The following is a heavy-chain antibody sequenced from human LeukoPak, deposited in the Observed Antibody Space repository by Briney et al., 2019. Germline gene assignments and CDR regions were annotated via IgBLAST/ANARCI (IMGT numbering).Heavy chain of an antibody. D-gene: IGHD6-19*01. J-gene: IGHJ3*02. V-gene: IGHV1-2*02. Sequence: GASVTVSCKASGYTFTGYYMHWVRQAPGQGLEWMGWINPNSGGTNYAQKFQGRVTMTRDTSISTAYMELSRLRSDDTAVYYCARDRIAVAGNAFDIWGQGTMVTVSS. CDR1: GYTFTGYY. CDR2: INPNSGGT. CDR3: ARDRIAVAGNAFDI.